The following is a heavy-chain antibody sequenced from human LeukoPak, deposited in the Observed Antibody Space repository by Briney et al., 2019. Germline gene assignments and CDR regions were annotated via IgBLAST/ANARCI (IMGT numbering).Heavy chain of an antibody. D-gene: IGHD3-22*01. V-gene: IGHV3-21*01. CDR1: GFTYASST. J-gene: IGHJ4*02. Sequence: KSGGSLRLSCAASGFTYASSTMNWVRQAPGKGLEWVSSMSPDRNYIYYADSVKGRFTISRDNAKNSLYLQMNSLRADDTAVYYCARDRYLYDSSGKFDYWGQGTLVTVSS. CDR3: ARDRYLYDSSGKFDY. CDR2: MSPDRNYI.